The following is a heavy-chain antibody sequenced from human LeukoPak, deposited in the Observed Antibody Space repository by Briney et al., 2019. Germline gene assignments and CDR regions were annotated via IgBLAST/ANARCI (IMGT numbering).Heavy chain of an antibody. V-gene: IGHV4-61*02. CDR2: IYTSGST. CDR1: GGSISSGSYY. J-gene: IGHJ4*02. Sequence: SQTLSLTCTVSGGSISSGSYYWSWIRQPAGKGLEWIGRIYTSGSTNYNPSLKSRVTISADTSKNQFSLKLSSVTAADTAVYYCARDHWGYIDRWELLHYFDYWGQGTLVTVSS. CDR3: ARDHWGYIDRWELLHYFDY. D-gene: IGHD1-26*01.